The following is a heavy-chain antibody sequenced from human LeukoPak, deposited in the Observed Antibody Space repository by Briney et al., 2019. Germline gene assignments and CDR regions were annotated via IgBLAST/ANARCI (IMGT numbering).Heavy chain of an antibody. Sequence: SEILSLTCTVSGDSINSLDLWSWVRQPPGKGLEWIGEMYLSGTTHSNPSVKSRVTISIDKSKNQFFLNLSSVTAADTAVYYCARSRAFNSGAFDPWGQGSLVTVSS. CDR2: MYLSGTT. CDR1: GDSINSLDL. CDR3: ARSRAFNSGAFDP. J-gene: IGHJ5*02. D-gene: IGHD1-26*01. V-gene: IGHV4-4*02.